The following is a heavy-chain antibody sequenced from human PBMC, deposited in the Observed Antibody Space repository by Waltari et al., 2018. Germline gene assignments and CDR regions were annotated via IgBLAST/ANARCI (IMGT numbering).Heavy chain of an antibody. J-gene: IGHJ5*02. CDR1: GFPFGSYP. CDR3: AKGTSGTYYYALGS. Sequence: EVQLLESGGGLVQPGESLGLSCAASGFPFGSYPVSWVRQAPGKGLEWVSGITGSGGSTYYADSVKGRFTISRDNSKNTLYLQMNSLRAEDTAVYYCAKGTSGTYYYALGSWGQGALVTVSS. CDR2: ITGSGGST. D-gene: IGHD1-26*01. V-gene: IGHV3-23*01.